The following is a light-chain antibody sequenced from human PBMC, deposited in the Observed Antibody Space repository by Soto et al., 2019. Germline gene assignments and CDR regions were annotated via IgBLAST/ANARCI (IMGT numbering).Light chain of an antibody. CDR3: QQYNNWPPLT. V-gene: IGKV3-15*01. CDR1: KSVGSN. J-gene: IGKJ4*01. Sequence: EIVMTQSTATLSVSPGESATFSCRASKSVGSNLAWYQQKPGQAPRLLIYGASTRATGSPARFSGSGSGTEFTLTISSLQSEDFAVYYCQQYNNWPPLTFGGGTKVELK. CDR2: GAS.